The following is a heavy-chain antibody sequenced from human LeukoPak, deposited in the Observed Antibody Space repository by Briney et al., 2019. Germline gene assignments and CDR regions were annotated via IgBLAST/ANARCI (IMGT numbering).Heavy chain of an antibody. V-gene: IGHV3-48*01. CDR1: GFTFSSYS. J-gene: IGHJ4*02. D-gene: IGHD6-19*01. Sequence: PGGSLRLSCAASGFTFSSYSMNWVRQAPGKGLEWVSYISSSSSTIYYADSVKGRFTISRDNAKNSLYLQMNSLRAEGTAVYYCAKDPVAGTKGGRYYFDYWGQGTLVTVSS. CDR3: AKDPVAGTKGGRYYFDY. CDR2: ISSSSSTI.